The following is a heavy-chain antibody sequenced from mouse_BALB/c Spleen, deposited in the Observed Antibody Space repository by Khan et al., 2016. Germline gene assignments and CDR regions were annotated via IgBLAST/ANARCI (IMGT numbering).Heavy chain of an antibody. D-gene: IGHD2-1*01. CDR2: ISYDGSN. Sequence: EVKLLESGPGLVKPSQSLSLTCSVTGYSITSGYYWNWIRQFPGNKLEWMGYISYDGSNNYNQSLKNRISITRDTSKNQFFLKLNSVTTEDSATYSCATYGNYEGFAYWGQGTLVTVSA. V-gene: IGHV3-6*02. CDR3: ATYGNYEGFAY. CDR1: GYSITSGYY. J-gene: IGHJ3*01.